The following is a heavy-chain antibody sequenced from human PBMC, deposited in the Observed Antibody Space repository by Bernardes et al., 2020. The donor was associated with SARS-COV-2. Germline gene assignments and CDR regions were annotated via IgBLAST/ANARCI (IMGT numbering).Heavy chain of an antibody. D-gene: IGHD3-22*01. Sequence: GGSLRLSCAASGFNFRNYWMSWVRQAPGKGLEWVANIKQGGNEKYYVDSVRGRFTISRDNAKNSLYLQMNSLRAEDTAVYYCARLYYFDTNWGQGTLVTVSS. CDR3: ARLYYFDTN. CDR2: IKQGGNEK. J-gene: IGHJ4*02. V-gene: IGHV3-7*01. CDR1: GFNFRNYW.